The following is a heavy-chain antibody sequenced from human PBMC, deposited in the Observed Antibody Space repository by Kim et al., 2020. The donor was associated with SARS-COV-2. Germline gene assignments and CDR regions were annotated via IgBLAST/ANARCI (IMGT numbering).Heavy chain of an antibody. V-gene: IGHV4-59*13. CDR1: GSSISSYY. CDR2: IHYSENS. D-gene: IGHD2-21*02. J-gene: IGHJ6*02. CDR3: ARGKAALYCGGDCYRLDV. Sequence: SETLSLTCSVSGSSISSYYWSWIRQPPGKGLEWIGYIHYSENSNYNPSLKSRVTISLDRPKDQFSLKLSSVTAADTAMYYCARGKAALYCGGDCYRLDVWGQGTTVTVSS.